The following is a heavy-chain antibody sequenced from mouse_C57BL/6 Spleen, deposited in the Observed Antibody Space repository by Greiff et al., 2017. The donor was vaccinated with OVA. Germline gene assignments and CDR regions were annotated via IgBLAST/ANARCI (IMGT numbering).Heavy chain of an antibody. CDR3: ARSPEEVPFAY. CDR1: GYTFTSYG. CDR2: IYPRSGNT. Sequence: QVQLKESGAELARPGASVKLSCKASGYTFTSYGISWVKQRTGQGLEWIGEIYPRSGNTYYNEKFKGKATLTADKSSSTAYMELRSLTSEDSAVYFCARSPEEVPFAYWGQGTLVTVSA. D-gene: IGHD6-1*01. J-gene: IGHJ3*01. V-gene: IGHV1-81*01.